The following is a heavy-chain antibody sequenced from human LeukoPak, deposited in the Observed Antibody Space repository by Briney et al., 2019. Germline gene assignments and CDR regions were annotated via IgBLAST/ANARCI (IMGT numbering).Heavy chain of an antibody. D-gene: IGHD3-22*01. CDR3: ARHHTGYDSSGYSYDYFDY. CDR2: IEYSGGSA. CDR1: GFTLSSYE. V-gene: IGHV3-66*02. Sequence: GGSLRLSCIVSGFTLSSYEMSWIRQAPGKGLEWVASIEYSGGSAYYADSVKGRFTISRDNSKNTLYLQMNSLRAEDTAVYYCARHHTGYDSSGYSYDYFDYWGQGTLVTVSS. J-gene: IGHJ4*02.